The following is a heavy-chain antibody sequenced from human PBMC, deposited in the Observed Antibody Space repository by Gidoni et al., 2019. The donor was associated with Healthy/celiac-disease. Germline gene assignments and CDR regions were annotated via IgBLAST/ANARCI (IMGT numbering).Heavy chain of an antibody. J-gene: IGHJ6*02. CDR2: ISSSGSTI. CDR1: GFTFSSYE. V-gene: IGHV3-48*03. Sequence: EVQLVESGGGLVQPGGSLRLSCAASGFTFSSYEMNWVRQATGKGLECVSDISSSGSTIYYAGSVKGRFTISRDNAKNSLYLQMNSLRAEDTAVYYCARGSLLIVVVPAATRPGVDGMDVWGQGTTVTVSS. CDR3: ARGSLLIVVVPAATRPGVDGMDV. D-gene: IGHD2-2*01.